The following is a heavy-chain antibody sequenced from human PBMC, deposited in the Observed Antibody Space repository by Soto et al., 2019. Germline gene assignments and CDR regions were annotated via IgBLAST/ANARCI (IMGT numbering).Heavy chain of an antibody. CDR1: GGSISSYY. D-gene: IGHD3-9*01. Sequence: SETLSLTCTVSGGSISSYYWSWIRQPPGKGLEWIGYIYYSGSTNYNPSLKSRVTISVDTSKNQFSLKLSSVTAADTAVYYCARMRNILTGYPGHLHYWGQGTLVTVSS. CDR3: ARMRNILTGYPGHLHY. V-gene: IGHV4-59*01. J-gene: IGHJ4*02. CDR2: IYYSGST.